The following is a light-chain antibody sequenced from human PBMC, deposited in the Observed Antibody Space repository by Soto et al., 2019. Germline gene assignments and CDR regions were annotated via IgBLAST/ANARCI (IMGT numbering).Light chain of an antibody. CDR2: GNS. Sequence: QSVLTQPPSVSGAPGQRVTISCTGSSSNIGAGYDVHWYQQLPGTAPKLLIYGNSNRPSGVPDRFSGSKSGTSASLAITGLQAEDGADYYCQSYDSSLSGYVFGTGTK. J-gene: IGLJ1*01. V-gene: IGLV1-40*01. CDR1: SSNIGAGYD. CDR3: QSYDSSLSGYV.